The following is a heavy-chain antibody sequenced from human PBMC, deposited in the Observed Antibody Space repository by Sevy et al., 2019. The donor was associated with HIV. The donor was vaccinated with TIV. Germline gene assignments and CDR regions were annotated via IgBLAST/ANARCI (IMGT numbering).Heavy chain of an antibody. CDR2: ICYSGTTT. D-gene: IGHD1-26*01. Sequence: GGSLRLSCAASGFTFSSHAMSWVRQAPGKGLEWVSAICYSGTTTYYEDSVKGRFTISRDNSKNTLYLQMDGLRAEDTAIYYCARAFTGGYQQPFDYWGQGTLVTVSS. CDR1: GFTFSSHA. J-gene: IGHJ4*02. CDR3: ARAFTGGYQQPFDY. V-gene: IGHV3-23*01.